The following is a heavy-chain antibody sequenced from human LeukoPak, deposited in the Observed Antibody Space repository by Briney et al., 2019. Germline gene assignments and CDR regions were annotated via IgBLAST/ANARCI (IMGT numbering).Heavy chain of an antibody. CDR3: VKDLAMVDYYYGMDV. Sequence: SLRLSCAASGFTFDDYAMDWVRQAPGKGLEWVSGISWNSGSIGYADSVKGRFTISRDNAKNSMYLQMNSLRAEDTALYYCVKDLAMVDYYYGMDVWGQGTTVTVSS. D-gene: IGHD5-18*01. V-gene: IGHV3-9*01. CDR2: ISWNSGSI. J-gene: IGHJ6*02. CDR1: GFTFDDYA.